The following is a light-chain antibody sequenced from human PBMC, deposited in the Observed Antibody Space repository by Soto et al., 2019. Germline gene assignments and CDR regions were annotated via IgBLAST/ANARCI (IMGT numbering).Light chain of an antibody. Sequence: DIQMTQSPSSLSASVGDRVTITCRASQGINTYLAWYKQKSGKAPTLLIYAASTLQSGVPSRFSGSGSGADFTLTISSLQPEDVATYYCQKYNSAPRAFGQGNKVEIK. CDR3: QKYNSAPRA. J-gene: IGKJ1*01. V-gene: IGKV1-27*01. CDR2: AAS. CDR1: QGINTY.